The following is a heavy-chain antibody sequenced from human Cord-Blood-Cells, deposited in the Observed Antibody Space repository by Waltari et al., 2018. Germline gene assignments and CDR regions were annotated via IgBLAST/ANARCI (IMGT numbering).Heavy chain of an antibody. J-gene: IGHJ4*02. CDR2: ISAYNGNT. Sequence: QVQLVQSGAEVKKPGASVKVSCKASGYTFTSYGISWVRQASGQGLEWMGWISAYNGNTNYAQKLQGRVTMTTDTSTSTAYMELRSLRSDDTAVYYCARGPDYDILTGYLDFDYWGQGTLVTVSS. D-gene: IGHD3-9*01. V-gene: IGHV1-18*04. CDR3: ARGPDYDILTGYLDFDY. CDR1: GYTFTSYG.